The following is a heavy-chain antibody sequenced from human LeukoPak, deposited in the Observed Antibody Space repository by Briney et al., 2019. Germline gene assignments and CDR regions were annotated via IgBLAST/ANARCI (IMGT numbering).Heavy chain of an antibody. Sequence: GGSLRLSCRASGFAFETYWMHWVRQVPGKGLVWVSRIDEDGRITNYADSVKGRFSISRDNAKNTLYLQMNSLSDEDTALYYCARDLGGRWGYWGQGTLATVSA. CDR1: GFAFETYW. CDR3: ARDLGGRWGY. J-gene: IGHJ4*02. CDR2: IDEDGRIT. D-gene: IGHD5-24*01. V-gene: IGHV3-74*01.